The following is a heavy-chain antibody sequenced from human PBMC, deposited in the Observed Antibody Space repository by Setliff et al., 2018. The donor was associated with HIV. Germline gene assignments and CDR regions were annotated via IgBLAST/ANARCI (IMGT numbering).Heavy chain of an antibody. CDR1: GAYISSGSHY. Sequence: KTSETLSLTCTVSGAYISSGSHYWRWIRQPAGKGLEWLGHIYTSGFTNYNPSLKSRVTISIDTSRTQFSLNLKYVTAADTAVYYCARDQGDTPSRGDIWGQGTMVTVSS. CDR2: IYTSGFT. J-gene: IGHJ3*02. V-gene: IGHV4-61*09. CDR3: ARDQGDTPSRGDI. D-gene: IGHD1-26*01.